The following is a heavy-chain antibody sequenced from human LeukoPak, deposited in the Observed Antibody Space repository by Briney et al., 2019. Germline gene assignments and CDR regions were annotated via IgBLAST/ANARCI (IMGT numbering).Heavy chain of an antibody. J-gene: IGHJ5*02. CDR2: IYHGGTT. V-gene: IGHV4-38-2*02. CDR3: AKEGWFILGKDWLAP. D-gene: IGHD3-10*01. CDR1: GHSVTSDNY. Sequence: PSETLSLTCAVSGHSVTSDNYWAWIRQSPGRGREGMGSIYHGGTTYYNPSLSGRITISLHLSKPQFSLSITSVTAADTAVHFCAKEGWFILGKDWLAPCGQATRVTVPS.